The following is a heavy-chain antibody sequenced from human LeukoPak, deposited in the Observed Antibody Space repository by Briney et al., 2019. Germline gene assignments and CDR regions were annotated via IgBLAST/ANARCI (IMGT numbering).Heavy chain of an antibody. Sequence: GGSLRLSCAASGFTFSTYAMSWVRQAPGKGLERVSFISFTGGTTYYADSVNGRFTISMDNSKNTLYLQMNSLRAEDTAVYYCANLGRSVVYYGSDWGQGTLVTVSS. CDR2: ISFTGGTT. D-gene: IGHD3-10*01. V-gene: IGHV3-23*01. CDR3: ANLGRSVVYYGSD. J-gene: IGHJ4*02. CDR1: GFTFSTYA.